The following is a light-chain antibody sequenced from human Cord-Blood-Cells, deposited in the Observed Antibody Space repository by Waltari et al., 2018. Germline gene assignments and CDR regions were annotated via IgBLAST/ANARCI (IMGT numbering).Light chain of an antibody. CDR3: NSRDSSGNHYV. CDR1: SPRSLY. J-gene: IGLJ1*01. V-gene: IGLV3-19*01. Sequence: SSELTQDPAVSVALGQTVRTPCQGVSPRSLYPSRYQQKPGQAPVLVIYGKNNRPSGIPDRFSGSSSGNTASLTITGAQAEDEADYYCNSRDSSGNHYVFGTGTKVTVL. CDR2: GKN.